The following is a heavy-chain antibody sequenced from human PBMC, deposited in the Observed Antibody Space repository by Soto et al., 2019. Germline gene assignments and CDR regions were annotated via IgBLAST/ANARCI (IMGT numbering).Heavy chain of an antibody. CDR1: YGSISSYY. CDR3: ARDYGDYGQGQYYYYYYGMDV. J-gene: IGHJ6*02. D-gene: IGHD4-17*01. V-gene: IGHV4-59*01. CDR2: IYYSGST. Sequence: SEPLSVTCTVAYGSISSYYLSCILQNPLKGLDWIGYIYYSGSTNYNPSLKSRVTISVDTSKNQFSLKLSSVTAADTAVYYCARDYGDYGQGQYYYYYYGMDVWGQGTTVTVSS.